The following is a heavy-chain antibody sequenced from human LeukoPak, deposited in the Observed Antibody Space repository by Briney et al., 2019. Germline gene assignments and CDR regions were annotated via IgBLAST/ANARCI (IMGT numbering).Heavy chain of an antibody. D-gene: IGHD6-13*01. Sequence: SETLSLTCAVHGGSFSGYYWSWIRQPPGKGLEWIGEINHSGSTNYNPSLKSRVTISVDTSKNQFSLKLSSVTAADTAVYYCARGHSSSWYAKGWFDPWGQGTLVTVSS. CDR3: ARGHSSSWYAKGWFDP. J-gene: IGHJ5*02. CDR2: INHSGST. V-gene: IGHV4-34*01. CDR1: GGSFSGYY.